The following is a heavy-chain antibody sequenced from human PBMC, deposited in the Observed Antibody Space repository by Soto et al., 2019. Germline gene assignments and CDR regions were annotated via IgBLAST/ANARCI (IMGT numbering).Heavy chain of an antibody. CDR2: ILPIMGSV. Sequence: QVQLVQSGAEVKEPGDSVRVSCEASGGTFNTYTFSWVRQAPGQGLEWMGSILPIMGSVNYAHDFRGRLSITADPSTTTAYMELTSLTSHDTAIYYCARIPRYSYPTSDPLDNWGQGTLVTVTS. J-gene: IGHJ4*02. V-gene: IGHV1-69*01. CDR1: GGTFNTYT. CDR3: ARIPRYSYPTSDPLDN. D-gene: IGHD2-15*01.